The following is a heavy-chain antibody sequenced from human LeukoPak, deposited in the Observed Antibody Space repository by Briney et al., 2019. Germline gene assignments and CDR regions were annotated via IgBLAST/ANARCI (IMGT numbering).Heavy chain of an antibody. CDR1: GFTFSTYV. D-gene: IGHD3-16*01. CDR2: ISGSGGTT. J-gene: IGHJ4*02. V-gene: IGHV3-23*01. CDR3: AKEKLRYYDY. Sequence: GGPLRLSCEASGFTFSTYVMSWVRQAPGKGLECVSSISGSGGTTYYADSVKGRFTISRDNSKNTVYLQMSSLTVEDTAIYYCAKEKLRYYDYWGQGALVTVSS.